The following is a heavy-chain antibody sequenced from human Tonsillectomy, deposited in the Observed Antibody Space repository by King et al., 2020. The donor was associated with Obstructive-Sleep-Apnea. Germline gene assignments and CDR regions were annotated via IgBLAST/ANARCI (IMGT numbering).Heavy chain of an antibody. D-gene: IGHD2-2*01. V-gene: IGHV3-13*04. J-gene: IGHJ6*04. CDR2: IGTANNT. CDR1: GFSFNIYD. CDR3: ARGIVPAPLETSYHSAMDV. Sequence: VQLVESGGGLVHPGGSLRLSCAASGFSFNIYDMHWVRQTVGKGLEWVSAIGTANNTYYLDSVKGRFTISRDNGKNFLYLQMNTLRAGDTAVYFCARGIVPAPLETSYHSAMDVWGGGPTALVSS.